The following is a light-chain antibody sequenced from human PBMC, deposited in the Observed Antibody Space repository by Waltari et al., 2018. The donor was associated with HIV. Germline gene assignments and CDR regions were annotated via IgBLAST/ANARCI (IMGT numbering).Light chain of an antibody. V-gene: IGKV3-20*01. CDR2: GAS. J-gene: IGKJ2*01. CDR1: RHLVSKH. Sequence: ENVLTQSPGTLSFSPGESATLSCRASRHLVSKHLAWHQHKPGQAPRLLIYGASHRADGIPDKFRGSGSVTDVTLTITRLDPEDFALYFCQQYETSPYTFGQGTRLEIK. CDR3: QQYETSPYT.